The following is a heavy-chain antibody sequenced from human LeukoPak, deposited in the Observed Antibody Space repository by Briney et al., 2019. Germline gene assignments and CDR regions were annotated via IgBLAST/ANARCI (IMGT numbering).Heavy chain of an antibody. CDR3: ARLQGLDYDAFDI. CDR2: INPNSGGT. V-gene: IGHV1-2*04. J-gene: IGHJ3*02. CDR1: GYTFTGYY. Sequence: ASVKVSCKASGYTFTGYYMHWVRQAPGQGLEWMGWINPNSGGTNYAQKFQGWVTMTRDTSISTAYMELSRLRSDDTAVYYCARLQGLDYDAFDIWGQGTMVTVSS. D-gene: IGHD6-19*01.